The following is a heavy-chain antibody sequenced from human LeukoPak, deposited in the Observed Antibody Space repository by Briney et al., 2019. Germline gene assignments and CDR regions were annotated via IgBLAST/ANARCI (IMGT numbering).Heavy chain of an antibody. Sequence: PSQTLSLTCTVSGGSISSGGYYWSWIRQHPGKGLEWIGYIYYSGSTYYNPSLKSRVTISVDTSKNQSSLKLSSVTAADTAVYYCARGYYDFWSGYYTTTPSAAFDYWGQGTLVTVSS. J-gene: IGHJ4*02. CDR1: GGSISSGGYY. D-gene: IGHD3-3*01. CDR2: IYYSGST. V-gene: IGHV4-31*03. CDR3: ARGYYDFWSGYYTTTPSAAFDY.